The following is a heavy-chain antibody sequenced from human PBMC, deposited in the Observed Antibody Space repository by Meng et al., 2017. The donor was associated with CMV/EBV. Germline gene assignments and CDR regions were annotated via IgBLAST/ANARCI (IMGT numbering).Heavy chain of an antibody. CDR3: ARVWDSGWDY. Sequence: QVHVQHWGTGLLKRSETLALTCAVYGGSFRGYYWRWIRQHPGKELEWIGEINHSGSTNYNPSLKSRVTISVDTSKNQFSLKLSSVTAADTVVYYCARVWDSGWDYWGQGTLVTVSS. CDR2: INHSGST. CDR1: GGSFRGYY. V-gene: IGHV4-34*01. D-gene: IGHD3-22*01. J-gene: IGHJ4*02.